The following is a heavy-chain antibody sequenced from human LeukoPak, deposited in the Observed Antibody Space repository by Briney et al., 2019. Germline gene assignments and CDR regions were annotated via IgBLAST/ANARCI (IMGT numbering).Heavy chain of an antibody. CDR3: AGVWVDAFDI. V-gene: IGHV3-30*02. Sequence: GGSLRLSCVASGFTFSSYGMHWVRQAPGKGLEWVAFIRNDGSNKYYADSVKGRFTISRDNAKNSLYLQMNSLRAEDTAVYYCAGVWVDAFDIWGQGTMVTVSS. CDR2: IRNDGSNK. J-gene: IGHJ3*02. CDR1: GFTFSSYG. D-gene: IGHD2-8*01.